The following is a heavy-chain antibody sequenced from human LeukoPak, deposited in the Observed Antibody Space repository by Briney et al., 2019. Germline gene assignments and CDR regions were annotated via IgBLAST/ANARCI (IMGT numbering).Heavy chain of an antibody. V-gene: IGHV3-30*02. Sequence: GGSLRLSCAASGFTFSSYGMHWVRQAPGKGLEWVAFIRYDGGNKYYTDSVKGRFTISRDNSKNTLYPQMNSLRDEDTAVYYCAKDRVGAARPLGWFDPWGQGTLVTVSS. J-gene: IGHJ5*02. D-gene: IGHD6-6*01. CDR1: GFTFSSYG. CDR3: AKDRVGAARPLGWFDP. CDR2: IRYDGGNK.